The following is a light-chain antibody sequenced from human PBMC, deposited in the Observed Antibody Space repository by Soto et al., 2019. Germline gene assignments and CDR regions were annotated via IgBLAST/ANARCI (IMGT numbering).Light chain of an antibody. CDR3: QQYNSLWT. CDR2: DAS. Sequence: IQMTQSPSTMSAYVGDTVTITCRASQNINSWLAWYQQKPGSAPKVLIYDASSLESGVPSRFSGSGSGTEFTLTISNLQPDDFATYYCQQYNSLWTFGQGTKVDI. V-gene: IGKV1-5*01. CDR1: QNINSW. J-gene: IGKJ1*01.